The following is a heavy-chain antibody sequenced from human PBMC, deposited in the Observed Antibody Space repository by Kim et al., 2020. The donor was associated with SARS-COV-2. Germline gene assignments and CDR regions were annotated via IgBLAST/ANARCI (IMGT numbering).Heavy chain of an antibody. CDR1: GGSISSSSYY. D-gene: IGHD6-6*01. CDR3: ARPVIAARRGYFDY. CDR2: IYYSGST. Sequence: SETLSLTCTVSGGSISSSSYYWGWIRQPPGKGLEWIGSIYYSGSTYYNPSLKSRVTISVDTSKNQFSLKLSSVTAADTAVYYCARPVIAARRGYFDYWGRGTLVTVSS. J-gene: IGHJ4*02. V-gene: IGHV4-39*01.